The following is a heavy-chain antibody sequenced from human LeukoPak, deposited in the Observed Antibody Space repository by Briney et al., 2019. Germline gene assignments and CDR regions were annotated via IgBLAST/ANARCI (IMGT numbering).Heavy chain of an antibody. CDR1: GFTFSSYW. CDR2: IQQDGGEK. J-gene: IGHJ6*03. V-gene: IGHV3-7*01. CDR3: VRDQWELLRGNYYYYMDV. Sequence: GGSLRLSCAASGFTFSSYWMSWVRQAPGKGLEWVANIQQDGGEKYYVDSVKGRFTISRDNAKNSLYLQMNSLRAGDTAVYYCVRDQWELLRGNYYYYMDVWGKGTTVTVSS. D-gene: IGHD1-26*01.